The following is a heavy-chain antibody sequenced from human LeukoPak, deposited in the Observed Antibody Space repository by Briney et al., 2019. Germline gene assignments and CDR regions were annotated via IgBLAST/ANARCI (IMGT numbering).Heavy chain of an antibody. D-gene: IGHD5-24*01. Sequence: ASVKVSCXASGGTFSSYAISWVRQAPGQGLEWMGGIIPIFGTANYAQKFQGRVTITADESTSTAYMELSSLRSEDTAVYYCARGRWLQPIDYWGQGTLVTVSS. CDR1: GGTFSSYA. CDR3: ARGRWLQPIDY. V-gene: IGHV1-69*01. CDR2: IIPIFGTA. J-gene: IGHJ4*02.